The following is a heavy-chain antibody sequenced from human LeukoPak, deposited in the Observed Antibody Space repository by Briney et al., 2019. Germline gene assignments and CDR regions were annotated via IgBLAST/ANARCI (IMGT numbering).Heavy chain of an antibody. CDR1: GYTFTSYG. D-gene: IGHD2-2*02. Sequence: ASVKVSCKASGYTFTSYGISWVRQAPGHGLEWMGWISAYNGNTNYAQKLQGRVNMTTDTSTSTAYMELRSLRSDDTAVYSCARATVVAGYCTTTRCNKPFDIWGQGTMVTVSS. CDR2: ISAYNGNT. V-gene: IGHV1-18*01. J-gene: IGHJ3*02. CDR3: ARATVVAGYCTTTRCNKPFDI.